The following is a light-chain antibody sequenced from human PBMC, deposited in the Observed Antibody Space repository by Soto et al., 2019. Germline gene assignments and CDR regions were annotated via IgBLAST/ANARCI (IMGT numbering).Light chain of an antibody. J-gene: IGLJ2*01. V-gene: IGLV1-40*01. CDR1: SSNIGAGYD. CDR2: GNS. Sequence: QSVLTQPPSVSGAPGQRVTISCTGSSSNIGAGYDVHWYQQFPRTATKLLIYGNSVRPSGVPDRFSGSKSGTSAALAITGLQAEDEGDYYCQSYDSSLSVVFGGGTKLTVL. CDR3: QSYDSSLSVV.